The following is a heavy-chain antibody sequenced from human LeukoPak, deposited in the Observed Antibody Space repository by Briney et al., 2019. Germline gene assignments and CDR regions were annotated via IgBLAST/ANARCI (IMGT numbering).Heavy chain of an antibody. CDR2: IYTSGST. CDR3: ASGYRAGIVATKDFDY. V-gene: IGHV4-61*02. Sequence: SETLSLTCTVSGGSISSGSYYWSWIRQPAGKGLEWIGRIYTSGSTNYNPSLKSRVTISVDTSKNQFSLKLSSVTAADTAVYYCASGYRAGIVATKDFDYWGQGTLVTVSS. CDR1: GGSISSGSYY. D-gene: IGHD5-12*01. J-gene: IGHJ4*02.